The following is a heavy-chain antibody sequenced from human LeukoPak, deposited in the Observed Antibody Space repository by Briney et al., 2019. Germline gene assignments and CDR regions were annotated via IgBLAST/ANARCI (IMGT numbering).Heavy chain of an antibody. CDR3: ARGGNTGYNYNAFDM. CDR2: ISSSAGII. D-gene: IGHD3-22*01. J-gene: IGHJ3*02. Sequence: PGGSLRLPCAASGFSFSTHEMNWVRLAPGKGLEWISFISSSAGIIYYADSVKGRFTISRDNAKNSLDLQMNSLRAEDTAVYYCARGGNTGYNYNAFDMWGQGTMVIVSA. V-gene: IGHV3-48*03. CDR1: GFSFSTHE.